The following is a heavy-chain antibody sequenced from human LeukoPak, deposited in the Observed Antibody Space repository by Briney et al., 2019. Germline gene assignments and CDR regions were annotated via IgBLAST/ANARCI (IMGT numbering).Heavy chain of an antibody. J-gene: IGHJ6*02. CDR3: ARVRPHGYGVNSYAPGGMDV. CDR1: GGSISSGGYY. D-gene: IGHD5/OR15-5a*01. CDR2: IFYTGST. Sequence: PSETLSLTCAVSGGSISSGGYYWSWVRQVPGKGLEWLGYIFYTGSTNYNPSLKSRVSISVDTSKNLFSLKLISVTAADTAVYYCARVRPHGYGVNSYAPGGMDVWGQGRTVIVSS. V-gene: IGHV4-31*11.